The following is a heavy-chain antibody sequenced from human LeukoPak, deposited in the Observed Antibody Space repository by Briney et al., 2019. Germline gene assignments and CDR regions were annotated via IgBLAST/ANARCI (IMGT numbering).Heavy chain of an antibody. D-gene: IGHD3-22*01. CDR1: GFTFSSYS. CDR3: SADSSGYYYRY. Sequence: GGSLRLSCAASGFTFSSYSMNWVRQAPGKGLEWMGIIYPGDSDTRYSPSFQGQVTISADKSISTAYLQWSSLKASDTAMYYCSADSSGYYYRYWGQGTLVTVSS. V-gene: IGHV5-51*01. J-gene: IGHJ4*02. CDR2: IYPGDSDT.